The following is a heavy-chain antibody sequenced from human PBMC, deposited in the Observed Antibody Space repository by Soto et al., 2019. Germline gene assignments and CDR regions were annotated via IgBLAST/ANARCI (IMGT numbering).Heavy chain of an antibody. J-gene: IGHJ4*02. V-gene: IGHV3-33*01. CDR1: GFDFKTYG. Sequence: ESGGGVVQPGRSLRLSCVASGFDFKTYGMHWVRQAPGKGLEWVAVIGFDGTNIHYSDSVRGRFSISRDNSENTVSLQMNSLRVEETALYYCVRTACVINNCSYRGVRWGQGTLVTV. CDR3: VRTACVINNCSYRGVR. CDR2: IGFDGTNI. D-gene: IGHD1-20*01.